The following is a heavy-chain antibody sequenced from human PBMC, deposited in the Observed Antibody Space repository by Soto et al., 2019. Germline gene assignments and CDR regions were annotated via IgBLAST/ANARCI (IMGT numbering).Heavy chain of an antibody. J-gene: IGHJ4*02. CDR1: GDSITSSNW. Sequence: QVQLQESGPGLVKPSGTLSLTCAVSGDSITSSNWWSWVRQAPGKGLEWIGEIYHSGATTYIPSLKSRATISVDPSNNHFSLTLTSVTAADTAVYFCARDLGTGTDYCGRGTLVTVAS. V-gene: IGHV4-4*02. D-gene: IGHD1-1*01. CDR3: ARDLGTGTDY. CDR2: IYHSGAT.